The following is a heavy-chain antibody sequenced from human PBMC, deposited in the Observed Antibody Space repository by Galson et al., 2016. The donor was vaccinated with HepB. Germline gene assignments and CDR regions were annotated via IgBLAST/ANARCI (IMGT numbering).Heavy chain of an antibody. CDR3: ARVLPHYDSSGYYLSGVAIDY. J-gene: IGHJ4*02. D-gene: IGHD3-22*01. CDR2: IWYDGSNK. CDR1: GFTFSSYG. Sequence: SLRLSCAASGFTFSSYGMHWVRQAPGKGLEWVAVIWYDGSNKYYADSVKGRFTISRDTSKNTLYLQMNSLRVEDTAAYYCARVLPHYDSSGYYLSGVAIDYWGQGTLVTVSS. V-gene: IGHV3-33*01.